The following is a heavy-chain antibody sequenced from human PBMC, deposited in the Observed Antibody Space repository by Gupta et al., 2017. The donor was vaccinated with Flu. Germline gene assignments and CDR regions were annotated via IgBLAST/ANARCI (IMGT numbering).Heavy chain of an antibody. CDR1: GGTFSNYG. Sequence: QVPLVQSGAAVTPPGSSVKVSCKASGGTFSNYGISRVRQAPGKGLEWMGSIIPIFGAINYAQKGQGKVTSTEDEYTNTAHMELSSLGSENTALYYYVRAILGGVPATSGDPGDYCDGSDVWGQGTTGTVAS. D-gene: IGHD3-3*01. CDR3: VRAILGGVPATSGDPGDYCDGSDV. V-gene: IGHV1-69*18. J-gene: IGHJ6*02. CDR2: IIPIFGAI.